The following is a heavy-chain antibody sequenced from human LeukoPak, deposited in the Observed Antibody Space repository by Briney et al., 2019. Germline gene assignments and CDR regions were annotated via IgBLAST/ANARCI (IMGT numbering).Heavy chain of an antibody. V-gene: IGHV4-39*07. J-gene: IGHJ5*02. CDR3: ASVTTYYDFWSGYYTNNWFDP. D-gene: IGHD3-3*01. CDR2: IYYSGST. CDR1: GGSISSSSYY. Sequence: SETLSLTCTVSGGSISSSSYYWGWIRQPPGKGLEWIGSIYYSGSTYYNPSLKSRVTISVDTSKNQFSLKPSSVTAADTAVYYCASVTTYYDFWSGYYTNNWFDPWGQGTLVTVFS.